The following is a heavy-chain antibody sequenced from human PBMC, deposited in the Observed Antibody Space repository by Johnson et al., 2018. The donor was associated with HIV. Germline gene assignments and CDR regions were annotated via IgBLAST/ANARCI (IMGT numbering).Heavy chain of an antibody. J-gene: IGHJ3*02. CDR3: ARDGTSSVGAFDI. V-gene: IGHV3-23*04. CDR1: GFTFSSYV. Sequence: VQLVESGGGLVQPGGSLRLSCAASGFTFSSYVMSWVRQAPGKGLEWVSGIGVSGDSTYYADSVKGRFTISRDNSKNTLYLQMNSLRPEDTAVYYCARDGTSSVGAFDIWGQGTMVTVSS. D-gene: IGHD6-6*01. CDR2: IGVSGDST.